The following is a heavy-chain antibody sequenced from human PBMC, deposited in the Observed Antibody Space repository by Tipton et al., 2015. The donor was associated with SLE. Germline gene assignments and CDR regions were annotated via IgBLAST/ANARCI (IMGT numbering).Heavy chain of an antibody. J-gene: IGHJ3*02. V-gene: IGHV3-74*01. CDR3: ARDLVFLGDYGDYDVFDI. CDR1: GFTFSSYW. CDR2: INSDGSST. Sequence: GSLRLSCAASGFTFSSYWMHWVRQAPGKGLVWVSRINSDGSSTSYADSVKGRFTISRDNAKNTLYLQMNSLRAEDTAVYYCARDLVFLGDYGDYDVFDIWGQGTMVTVSS. D-gene: IGHD4-17*01.